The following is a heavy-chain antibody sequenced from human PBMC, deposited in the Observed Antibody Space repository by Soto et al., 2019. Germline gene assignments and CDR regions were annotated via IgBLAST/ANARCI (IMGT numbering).Heavy chain of an antibody. CDR2: IYFSGGT. J-gene: IGHJ4*02. Sequence: TSETLSLTCTVSGSSISSYYWSWIRQPPGKGLEWSGYIYFSGGTNYNPSLKSRVTISVDTSKNQFSLKLSSVTAADTAVYYCARESRSWYGSIWDYWGQGTLVTVSS. CDR3: ARESRSWYGSIWDY. CDR1: GSSISSYY. D-gene: IGHD6-13*01. V-gene: IGHV4-59*12.